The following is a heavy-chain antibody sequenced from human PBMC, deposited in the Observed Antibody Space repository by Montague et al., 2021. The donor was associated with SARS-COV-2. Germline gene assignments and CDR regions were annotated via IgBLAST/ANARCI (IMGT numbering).Heavy chain of an antibody. CDR3: ARVFKRWLQVDPYFDY. V-gene: IGHV4-59*02. D-gene: IGHD5-24*01. Sequence: SETLSLTCTVSGGSVSSYYWSWIRQPPGKGLEWIGYIYSSGSTNYNPSLKSRVTISVDTSKNQFSLKLSSVTAADTAVYYCARVFKRWLQVDPYFDYWGQGTLVTVSS. CDR2: IYSSGST. J-gene: IGHJ4*02. CDR1: GGSVSSYY.